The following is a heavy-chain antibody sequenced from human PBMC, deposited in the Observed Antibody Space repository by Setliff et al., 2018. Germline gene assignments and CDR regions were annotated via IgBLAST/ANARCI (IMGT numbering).Heavy chain of an antibody. V-gene: IGHV1-18*01. CDR1: GYTFTTYG. J-gene: IGHJ4*02. CDR3: ARVVGWESAPRFITIFGVVDY. CDR2: ISAYNGNT. D-gene: IGHD3-3*01. Sequence: ASVKVSCKTSGYTFTTYGISWVRQAPGQGLEWMGWISAYNGNTNYAQKLQGRVTMTTDTSTSTAYMELRSLRSDDTAVYYCARVVGWESAPRFITIFGVVDYWGQGTLVTVSS.